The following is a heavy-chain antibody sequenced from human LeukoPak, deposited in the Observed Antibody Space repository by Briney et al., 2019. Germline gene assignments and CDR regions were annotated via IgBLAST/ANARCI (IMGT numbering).Heavy chain of an antibody. V-gene: IGHV3-23*01. CDR3: AKPPYSSSWAIDY. D-gene: IGHD6-13*01. J-gene: IGHJ4*02. CDR1: GFTFSSYA. CDR2: ISTSGGTT. Sequence: GGSLRLSCAASGFTFSSYAMSWVRQAQGKGLEWVSAISTSGGTTYYADSVKGRFTISRDNSKNTLYLQMNSLRAEDTALYYCAKPPYSSSWAIDYWGQGTLVTVSS.